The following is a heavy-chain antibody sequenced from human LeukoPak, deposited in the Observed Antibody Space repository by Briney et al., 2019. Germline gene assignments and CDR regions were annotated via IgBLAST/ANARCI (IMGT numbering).Heavy chain of an antibody. Sequence: EPGGSLRLSCAASGFTFSDFYMSWIRQAPGKGLEWVSYISRSSNTIHYADSVKGRFTISRDNAKNSHYLQMNSLSAEDTAVYYCARGGYSYAGDFDYWGQGTLVTVSS. CDR2: ISRSSNTI. CDR1: GFTFSDFY. J-gene: IGHJ4*02. V-gene: IGHV3-11*01. D-gene: IGHD5-18*01. CDR3: ARGGYSYAGDFDY.